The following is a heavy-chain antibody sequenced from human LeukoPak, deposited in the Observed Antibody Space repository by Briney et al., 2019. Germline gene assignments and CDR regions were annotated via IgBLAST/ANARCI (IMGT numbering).Heavy chain of an antibody. V-gene: IGHV3-7*01. CDR2: IKYGGSET. J-gene: IGHJ4*02. CDR1: GFIFSNYW. CDR3: AKDLESWKFGYGHYYFDY. D-gene: IGHD3-16*01. Sequence: GGSLRLSCEASGFIFSNYWMSWVRQAPGKGLEWVANIKYGGSETYYVDSVKGRFTISRDNGKNSLYVQMNRLSVEDTAVYYCAKDLESWKFGYGHYYFDYWGQGTLVTVSS.